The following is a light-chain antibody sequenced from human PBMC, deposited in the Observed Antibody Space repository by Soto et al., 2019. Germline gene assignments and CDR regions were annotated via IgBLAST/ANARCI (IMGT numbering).Light chain of an antibody. CDR2: STS. Sequence: EIVLTQSPGTLSLSPGDRATLSCRASQSLSVSYIAWYQQKPGQAPRLLIYSTSTRAAGIPDRFTGRGSGTHFTLAMSRLEPEDFAVYYCHQFGDSPQTFGQGTKVDIK. CDR1: QSLSVSY. V-gene: IGKV3-20*01. J-gene: IGKJ1*01. CDR3: HQFGDSPQT.